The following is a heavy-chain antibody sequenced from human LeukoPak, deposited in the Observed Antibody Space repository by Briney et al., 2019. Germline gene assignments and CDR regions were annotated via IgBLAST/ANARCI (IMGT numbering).Heavy chain of an antibody. Sequence: ASVKVSCKASGYTFTSYGISWVRRAPGQGLEWMGWISAYNGNTNYAQKLQGRVTMTTDTSTSTAYMELRSLRSDDTAVYYCAREIHYYDSSGYYYRDAFDIWGQGTMVTVSS. V-gene: IGHV1-18*01. CDR1: GYTFTSYG. D-gene: IGHD3-22*01. J-gene: IGHJ3*02. CDR2: ISAYNGNT. CDR3: AREIHYYDSSGYYYRDAFDI.